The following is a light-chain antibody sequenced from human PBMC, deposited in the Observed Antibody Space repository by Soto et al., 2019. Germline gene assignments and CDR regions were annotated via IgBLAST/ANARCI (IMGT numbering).Light chain of an antibody. CDR1: QSVSSN. CDR2: GAS. Sequence: EIVMTQSPATLSVSPGERATLSCTASQSVSSNLAWYQQKPGQAPRLLIYGASTRATGIPARFSGSGSGTEFTLTISSLQSEDFAVYYCQQYNNWRPITFGQGTRLEIK. J-gene: IGKJ5*01. CDR3: QQYNNWRPIT. V-gene: IGKV3-15*01.